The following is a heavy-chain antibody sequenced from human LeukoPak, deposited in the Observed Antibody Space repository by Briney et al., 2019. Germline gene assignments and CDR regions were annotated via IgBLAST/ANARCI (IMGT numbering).Heavy chain of an antibody. CDR1: GFTVSTNH. V-gene: IGHV3-53*04. CDR2: IYSGGST. D-gene: IGHD3-10*01. CDR3: ARDQSSGGVDY. Sequence: GGSLRLSCAASGFTVSTNHMNGVRQAPGKGLEWVSVIYSGGSTYYADSVKGRFTISRHNSKNTLYLQMNSLRAEDTAVYYCARDQSSGGVDYWGQGTLVTVSS. J-gene: IGHJ4*02.